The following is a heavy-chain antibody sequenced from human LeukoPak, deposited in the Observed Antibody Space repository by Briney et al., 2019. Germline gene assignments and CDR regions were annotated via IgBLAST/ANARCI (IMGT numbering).Heavy chain of an antibody. Sequence: PGGSLRLSCAASGFTVSSNYMSWVRQAPGEGLEWVSVIYSGGSTYYADSVKGRFTISRDNSKNTLYLQMNSLRDEDTAVYYCARDSSGGNSGFDYWGQGTLVTVSS. CDR1: GFTVSSNY. D-gene: IGHD4-23*01. CDR3: ARDSSGGNSGFDY. J-gene: IGHJ4*02. V-gene: IGHV3-53*01. CDR2: IYSGGST.